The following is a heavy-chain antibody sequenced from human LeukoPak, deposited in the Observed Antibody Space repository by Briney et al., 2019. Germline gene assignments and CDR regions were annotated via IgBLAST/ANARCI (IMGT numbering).Heavy chain of an antibody. CDR2: ISASGSGI. CDR3: AKYTTAFREDGVDV. Sequence: GGSLRLSCAASGFTFSSYATSWVRQAPGRGLEWVATISASGSGISYSDSVEGRFTISRDNSRDRLYLQMNSLRAEDTAVYFCAKYTTAFREDGVDVWGQGTTVTVSS. CDR1: GFTFSSYA. J-gene: IGHJ6*02. V-gene: IGHV3-23*01. D-gene: IGHD3-10*01.